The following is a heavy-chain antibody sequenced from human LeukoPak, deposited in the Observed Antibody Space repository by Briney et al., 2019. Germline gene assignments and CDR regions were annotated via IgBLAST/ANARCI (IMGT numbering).Heavy chain of an antibody. CDR1: GYTFTSYD. J-gene: IGHJ4*02. CDR2: MNPNSGNT. V-gene: IGHV1-8*01. Sequence: GASVKVSCKASGYTFTSYDINWVRQATGRGLEWMGWMNPNSGNTGYAQKFQGRVTMTRNTSISTAYMELSSLRSKDTAVYYCARGWQYQLLPYFDYWGQGTLVTVSS. CDR3: ARGWQYQLLPYFDY. D-gene: IGHD2-2*01.